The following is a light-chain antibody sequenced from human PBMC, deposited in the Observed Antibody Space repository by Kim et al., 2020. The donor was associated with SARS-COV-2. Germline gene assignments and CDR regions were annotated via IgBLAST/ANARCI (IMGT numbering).Light chain of an antibody. CDR1: QGISSY. J-gene: IGKJ3*01. Sequence: DIQLTQSPSFLSASVGDRVTITCRASQGISSYLAWYQQKPGKAPKLLIYAASTLQSGVPSRFSGSGSGTEFTLTISSLQPEDFATDNCQRSNSYPFFGPGAKMDIK. CDR2: AAS. CDR3: QRSNSYPF. V-gene: IGKV1-9*01.